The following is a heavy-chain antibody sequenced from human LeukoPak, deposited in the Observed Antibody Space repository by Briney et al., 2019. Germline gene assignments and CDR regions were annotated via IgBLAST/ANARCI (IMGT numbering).Heavy chain of an antibody. CDR2: INPNSGGT. V-gene: IGHV1-2*02. Sequence: ASVKVSCKASGYTFTGYYMHWVRQAPGQGLEWMGWINPNSGGTNYAQKFQGRVTMTRDTSISTAYMEPSRLRSDDTAVYYCARVVPMIVVVPAAMPGDWFDPWGQGTLVTVSS. CDR3: ARVVPMIVVVPAAMPGDWFDP. J-gene: IGHJ5*02. D-gene: IGHD2-2*01. CDR1: GYTFTGYY.